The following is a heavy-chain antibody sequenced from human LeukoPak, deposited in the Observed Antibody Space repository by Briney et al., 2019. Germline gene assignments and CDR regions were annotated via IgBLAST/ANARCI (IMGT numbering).Heavy chain of an antibody. V-gene: IGHV1-69*06. J-gene: IGHJ1*01. CDR1: GGTFSSYA. CDR2: IIPIFGTA. D-gene: IGHD1-26*01. Sequence: SVKVSCKASGGTFSSYAISWVRQAPGQGLEWMGGIIPIFGTANYAQKFQGRVRITADKSTSTAYMELSSLRSEDTAVYYCARDHSGSYYPEYFQHWGQGTLVTVSS. CDR3: ARDHSGSYYPEYFQH.